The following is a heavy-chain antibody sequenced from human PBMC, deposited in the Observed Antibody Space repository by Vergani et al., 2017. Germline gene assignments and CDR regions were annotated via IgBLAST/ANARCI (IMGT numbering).Heavy chain of an antibody. D-gene: IGHD2-15*01. CDR1: GYTFTGYY. CDR3: ARVGGHPDWYFDL. CDR2: INPNSGGT. V-gene: IGHV1-2*04. Sequence: QVQLVQSGAEVKKPGASVKVSCKASGYTFTGYYMHWVRQAPGQGLEWMGWINPNSGGTNYAQKFQGWVTMTTDTSTSTAYMELRSLRSDDTAVYYCARVGGHPDWYFDLWGRGTLVTVSS. J-gene: IGHJ2*01.